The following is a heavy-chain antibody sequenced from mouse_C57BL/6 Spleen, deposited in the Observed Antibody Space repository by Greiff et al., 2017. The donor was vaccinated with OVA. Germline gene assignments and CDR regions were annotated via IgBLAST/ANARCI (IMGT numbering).Heavy chain of an antibody. D-gene: IGHD2-3*01. J-gene: IGHJ4*01. Sequence: QVQLQQSGPGLVQPSQSLSITCTVSGFSLTSYGVHWVRQSPGKGLEWLGVIWRGGSTDYNAAFMSRLSITKDNTKSQVFFKMNSLQADDTAIYYCASAWLLPPYAMDYWGQGTSVTVSS. CDR2: IWRGGST. V-gene: IGHV2-5*01. CDR1: GFSLTSYG. CDR3: ASAWLLPPYAMDY.